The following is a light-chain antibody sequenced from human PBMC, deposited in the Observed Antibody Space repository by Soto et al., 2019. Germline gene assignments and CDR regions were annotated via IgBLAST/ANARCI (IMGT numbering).Light chain of an antibody. V-gene: IGKV3-11*01. CDR3: QQRSVSS. CDR2: DAS. CDR1: QSISTY. Sequence: EIVLTQSPATLSMSPGERATLSCRASQSISTYLAWYQQKPGQAPRLLIYDASIRATGIPARFSGSGSGTDFALTLSSLEPEDVAVYSCQQRSVSSVGGVTKVEI. J-gene: IGKJ4*01.